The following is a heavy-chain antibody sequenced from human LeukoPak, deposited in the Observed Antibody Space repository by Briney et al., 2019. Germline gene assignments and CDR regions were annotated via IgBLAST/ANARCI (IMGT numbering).Heavy chain of an antibody. CDR1: GYRFISYW. CDR3: ARPNEYEQFDY. J-gene: IGHJ4*02. CDR2: IYPGDSDT. Sequence: GEYVQISGNGSGYRFISYWIGGARPMPGKGLEGRGIIYPGDSDTRYSPSFQGQVTISADKSISTAYLQWSSLKASDTAMYYCARPNEYEQFDYWGQGTLVTVSS. V-gene: IGHV5-51*01. D-gene: IGHD1/OR15-1a*01.